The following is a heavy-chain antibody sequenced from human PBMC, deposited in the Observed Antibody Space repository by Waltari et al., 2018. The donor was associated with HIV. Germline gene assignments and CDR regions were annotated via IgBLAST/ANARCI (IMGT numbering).Heavy chain of an antibody. CDR2: IIPIFGTA. Sequence: QVQLVPSGAEVKKPGSSVKVSCKASGVTFRRYAISWEGQATGQGFEWRGGIIPIFGTANFAQKFQGWVPITSDESTSTSYMELSSLRSDDTAVYYCARDRDDSRGYTFDYWGQGTLVTVSS. J-gene: IGHJ4*02. CDR3: ARDRDDSRGYTFDY. CDR1: GVTFRRYA. V-gene: IGHV1-69*05. D-gene: IGHD3-22*01.